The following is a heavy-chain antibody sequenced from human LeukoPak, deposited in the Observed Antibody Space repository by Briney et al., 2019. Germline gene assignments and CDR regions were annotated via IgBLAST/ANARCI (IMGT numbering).Heavy chain of an antibody. J-gene: IGHJ4*02. D-gene: IGHD6-19*01. CDR1: GGSISSYY. V-gene: IGHV4-59*12. Sequence: SETLSLTCTVSGGSISSYYWSWIRQPPGKGLEWIGYIYYSGSTNYNPSLKSRVTISVDTSKNQFSLQLNSVTPEDTAVYYCARGQPFLAVGHLDYWGQGTLVTVSS. CDR2: IYYSGST. CDR3: ARGQPFLAVGHLDY.